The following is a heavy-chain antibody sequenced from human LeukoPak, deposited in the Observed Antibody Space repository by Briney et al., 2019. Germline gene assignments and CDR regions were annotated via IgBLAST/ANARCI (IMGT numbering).Heavy chain of an antibody. CDR1: GGSISGYY. CDR2: IYYSGST. V-gene: IGHV4-59*08. D-gene: IGHD1-1*01. Sequence: SETLSLTCTVSGGSISGYYWSWIRQPPGKGLEWIAFIYYSGSTNYNPSLKSRVSISVDTSKNQFSLKLSSVTAADTAVYYCARGGRWEHFDYWGQGTLVTVSS. J-gene: IGHJ4*02. CDR3: ARGGRWEHFDY.